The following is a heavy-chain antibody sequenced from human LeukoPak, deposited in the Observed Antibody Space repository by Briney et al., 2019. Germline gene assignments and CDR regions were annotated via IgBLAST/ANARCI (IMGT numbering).Heavy chain of an antibody. CDR2: MSGYNGNT. Sequence: GASVKVSCKTSGYTFTNHGISWVRQAPRQALEWMGWMSGYNGNTNYVQKFRGRVTMTTDTSTSTAYMELRSLSSADTAVYYCARDLSLGRHDDGEPFDYWGQGTLVTVSS. CDR3: ARDLSLGRHDDGEPFDY. CDR1: GYTFTNHG. J-gene: IGHJ4*02. D-gene: IGHD4-17*01. V-gene: IGHV1-18*01.